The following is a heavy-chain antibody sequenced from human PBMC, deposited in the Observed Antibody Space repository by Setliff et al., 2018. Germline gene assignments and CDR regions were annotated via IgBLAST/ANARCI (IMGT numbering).Heavy chain of an antibody. CDR3: TRDLWIGDSGARRDY. CDR1: GFTLSDHY. J-gene: IGHJ4*02. CDR2: IRKKTKSYST. D-gene: IGHD4-17*01. V-gene: IGHV3-72*01. Sequence: GGSLRLSCAASGFTLSDHYMDWVRQAPGKGLEWVGRIRKKTKSYSTDYAASVKGRFTMSRDDSKGIAYLQMNSLRTEDTAVYYCTRDLWIGDSGARRDYWGLGTLVTVSS.